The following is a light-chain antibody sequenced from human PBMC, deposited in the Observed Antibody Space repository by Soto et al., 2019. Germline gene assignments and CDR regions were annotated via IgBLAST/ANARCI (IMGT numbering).Light chain of an antibody. CDR3: SSYAASNNLV. CDR2: EVT. V-gene: IGLV2-8*01. J-gene: IGLJ2*01. Sequence: QSALTQPPSASGSPGQSVTISCTGTSSDIGGYNYVSWYQQHPGKAPKLMIYEVTKRPSGVPDRFSDSKSGNTASLTVSGLQAEDEADYYCSSYAASNNLVFGGGTKVTVL. CDR1: SSDIGGYNY.